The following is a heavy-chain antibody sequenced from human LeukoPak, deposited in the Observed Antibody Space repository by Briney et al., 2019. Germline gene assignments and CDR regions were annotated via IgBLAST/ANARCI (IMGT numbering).Heavy chain of an antibody. CDR1: GFTVSNNY. V-gene: IGHV3-30*18. CDR2: ISYDGSNK. D-gene: IGHD2-8*01. CDR3: AKEYCSNSVCHSLDY. Sequence: GGSLRLSCAASGFTVSNNYMSWVRQAPGKGLEWVAVISYDGSNKYYADSVKGRFTFSRDNSKNTLYLQMNSLRAEDTAVYYCAKEYCSNSVCHSLDYWGQGTLVTVSS. J-gene: IGHJ4*02.